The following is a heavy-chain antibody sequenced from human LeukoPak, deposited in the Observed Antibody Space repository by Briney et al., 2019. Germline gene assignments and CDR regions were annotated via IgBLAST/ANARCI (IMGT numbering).Heavy chain of an antibody. J-gene: IGHJ4*02. CDR3: ARDWSYGSNFDY. Sequence: ASVKVSCKASGGTFSSYAISWVRQAPRQGLEWMGGIIPIFGTANYAQKLQGRVTMTTDTSTSTAYMELRSLRSDDTAVYYCARDWSYGSNFDYWGQGTLVTVSS. CDR2: IIPIFGTA. CDR1: GGTFSSYA. D-gene: IGHD5-18*01. V-gene: IGHV1-69*05.